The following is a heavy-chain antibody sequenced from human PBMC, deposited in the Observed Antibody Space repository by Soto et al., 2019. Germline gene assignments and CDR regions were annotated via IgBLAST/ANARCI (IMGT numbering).Heavy chain of an antibody. CDR2: ISGSGGST. CDR1: GFTFSSYA. V-gene: IGHV3-23*01. Sequence: GGSLRLSCAASGFTFSSYAMSWVRQAPGKGLEWVSAISGSGGSTYYADSVKGRFTISRDNSKNTLYLQMNSLRAEDTAVYYCDFITIFGVASYGMDVWGQGTTVTVYS. D-gene: IGHD3-3*01. CDR3: DFITIFGVASYGMDV. J-gene: IGHJ6*02.